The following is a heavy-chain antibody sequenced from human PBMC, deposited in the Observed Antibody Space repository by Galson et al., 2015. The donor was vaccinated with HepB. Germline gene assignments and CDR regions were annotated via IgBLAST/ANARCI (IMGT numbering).Heavy chain of an antibody. CDR2: INPSDGST. Sequence: SVKVSCKASGYTFTSYYMHWVRQAPGQALEWMGIINPSDGSTSYAQKFQGIITMTSDTSTSTVYMELSSLRSEDTAVYYCARICGGDCSGYWGQGTLVTVSS. D-gene: IGHD2-21*01. CDR3: ARICGGDCSGY. J-gene: IGHJ4*02. CDR1: GYTFTSYY. V-gene: IGHV1-46*01.